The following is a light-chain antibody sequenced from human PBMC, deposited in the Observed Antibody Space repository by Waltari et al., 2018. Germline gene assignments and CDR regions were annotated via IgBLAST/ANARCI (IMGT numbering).Light chain of an antibody. CDR3: QSIDVDALT. Sequence: SFELTQPPSVSVSPGQTATITCSGDCLPKPYVYWYQQKPGQAPVLLIFKDTERPSGIPERFSGSTSGTGTTVTLTIGGVQAEDEADYYCQSIDVDALTFGGGTKLTVL. V-gene: IGLV3-25*03. CDR2: KDT. CDR1: CLPKPY. J-gene: IGLJ2*01.